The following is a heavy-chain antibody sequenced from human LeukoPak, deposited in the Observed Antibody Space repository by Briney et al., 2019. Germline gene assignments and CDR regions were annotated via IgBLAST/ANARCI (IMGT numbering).Heavy chain of an antibody. CDR3: ARGVDSAIDW. D-gene: IGHD3-9*01. V-gene: IGHV3-7*01. Sequence: PGGSLRLSCAASGFTFSSYWMNWVRQAPGKGREWVANINRDGRDKYYVGSVRGRFTISRDNADNALYLQMNSLRGDDAALYYCARGVDSAIDWWGQGTLVTVSS. CDR2: INRDGRDK. J-gene: IGHJ4*02. CDR1: GFTFSSYW.